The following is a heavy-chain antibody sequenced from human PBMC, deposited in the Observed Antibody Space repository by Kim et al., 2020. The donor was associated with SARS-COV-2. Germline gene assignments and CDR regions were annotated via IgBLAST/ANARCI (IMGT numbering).Heavy chain of an antibody. CDR3: AKNWDYSPQRYYYYGMDV. CDR2: ISGDGGST. V-gene: IGHV3-43*02. Sequence: GGSLRLSCAASGFTFDDYAMHWVRQAPGKGLEWVSLISGDGGSTYYADSVKGRFTISRDNSKNSLYLQMNSLRTEDTALYYCAKNWDYSPQRYYYYGMDVWGQGTTVTVSS. CDR1: GFTFDDYA. D-gene: IGHD2-21*01. J-gene: IGHJ6*02.